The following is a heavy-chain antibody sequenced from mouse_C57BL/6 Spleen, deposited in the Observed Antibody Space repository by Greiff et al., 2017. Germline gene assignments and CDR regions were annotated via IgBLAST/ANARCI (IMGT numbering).Heavy chain of an antibody. CDR3: ARQYDYGFAY. J-gene: IGHJ3*01. Sequence: QVQLQQPGAELVMPGASVKLSCKASGYTFTSYWMHWVKQRPGQGLEWIGEIDPSDSYTNYNQKFKGKSTLTVDKSSSTAYMQLSSLTSEDSAVYYCARQYDYGFAYWGQGTLVTVSA. D-gene: IGHD2-4*01. V-gene: IGHV1-69*01. CDR2: IDPSDSYT. CDR1: GYTFTSYW.